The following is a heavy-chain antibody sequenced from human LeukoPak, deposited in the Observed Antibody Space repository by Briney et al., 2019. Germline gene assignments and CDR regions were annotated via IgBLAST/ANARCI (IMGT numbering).Heavy chain of an antibody. CDR1: GFTFSSYG. CDR2: ISSSSSYI. J-gene: IGHJ3*02. D-gene: IGHD2-2*02. V-gene: IGHV3-21*01. Sequence: GGSLRLSCAASGFTFSSYGMNWVRQAPGKGLEWVSSISSSSSYIYYADSVKGRFTISRDNAKNSLYLQMNSLRAEDTAVYYCARVGYATAIPDDAFDIWGQGTMVTVSS. CDR3: ARVGYATAIPDDAFDI.